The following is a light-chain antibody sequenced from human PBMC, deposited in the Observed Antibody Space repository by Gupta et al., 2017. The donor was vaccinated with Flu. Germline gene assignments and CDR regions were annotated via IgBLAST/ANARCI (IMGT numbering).Light chain of an antibody. V-gene: IGKV3-20*01. J-gene: IGKJ2*02. Sequence: GTLSLSPGARATRSCSARQSVKKNLLTWYQQKPGQAPRLLIYGASSRATGLPDRFSGSGSGTEFTLTISRLEPEDFAVYYCQQEGISMRTFGQGTKLEIK. CDR3: QQEGISMRT. CDR2: GAS. CDR1: QSVKKNL.